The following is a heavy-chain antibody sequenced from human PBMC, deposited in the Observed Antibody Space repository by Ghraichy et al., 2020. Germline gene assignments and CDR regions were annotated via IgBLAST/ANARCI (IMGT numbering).Heavy chain of an antibody. CDR2: ISSSGSTI. Sequence: GGSLRLSCAASGFTFSDYYMSWIRQAPGKGLEWVSYISSSGSTIYYADSVKGRFTISRDKAKNSLYLQMNSLRAEDTAVYYCARDYYSGYSYGYDYYYGMDFWGQGTTVSVSS. V-gene: IGHV3-11*01. J-gene: IGHJ6*02. D-gene: IGHD5-18*01. CDR3: ARDYYSGYSYGYDYYYGMDF. CDR1: GFTFSDYY.